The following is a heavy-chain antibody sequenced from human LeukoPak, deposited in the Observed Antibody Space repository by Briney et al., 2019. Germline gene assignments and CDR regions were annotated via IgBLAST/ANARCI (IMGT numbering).Heavy chain of an antibody. CDR2: INPNSGGT. Sequence: ASVKVSCKASGYTFTGYYMHWVRQAPGQGLEWMGWINPNSGGTNYAQKFQGRVTMTRDTSISTAYMELSRLRSDDTAVYYCARLTQYCSSTSCPPLDAFDIWGQGTMVTVSS. J-gene: IGHJ3*02. CDR3: ARLTQYCSSTSCPPLDAFDI. CDR1: GYTFTGYY. V-gene: IGHV1-2*02. D-gene: IGHD2-2*01.